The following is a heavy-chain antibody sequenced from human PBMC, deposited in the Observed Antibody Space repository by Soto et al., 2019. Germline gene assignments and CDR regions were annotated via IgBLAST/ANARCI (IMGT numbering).Heavy chain of an antibody. CDR3: ARQGDTAMVRGWFDP. CDR1: GYSFTSYW. CDR2: IYPGDSDT. V-gene: IGHV5-51*01. J-gene: IGHJ5*02. Sequence: GESLKISCKGSGYSFTSYWIGWVRQMPGKGLEWMGIIYPGDSDTRYSPSFQGQVTISADKSISTAYLQWSGLKASDTAMYYCARQGDTAMVRGWFDPWGQGTLVTVSS. D-gene: IGHD5-18*01.